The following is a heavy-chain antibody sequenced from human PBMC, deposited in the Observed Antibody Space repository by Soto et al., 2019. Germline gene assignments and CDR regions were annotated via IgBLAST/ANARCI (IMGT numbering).Heavy chain of an antibody. D-gene: IGHD3-10*01. CDR3: ARDGVAPGLYFDH. V-gene: IGHV3-74*01. J-gene: IGHJ4*02. Sequence: GGSLRLSCAASGFTFSNYWMHWVRQVPGKGLVWVSRINSDGSSKSYADSVKGRFTISRDNAKNTLYLQMASLRAEDTAVYYCARDGVAPGLYFDHWGQGTPVTVSS. CDR1: GFTFSNYW. CDR2: INSDGSSK.